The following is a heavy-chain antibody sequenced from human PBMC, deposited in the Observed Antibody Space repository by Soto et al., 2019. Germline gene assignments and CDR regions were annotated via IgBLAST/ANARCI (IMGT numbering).Heavy chain of an antibody. CDR1: GFTVSSNY. CDR3: ARDLDLQH. V-gene: IGHV3-53*02. D-gene: IGHD1-1*01. CDR2: IYDTGKT. Sequence: EVQLVETGGGLIQPGGSLRLSCAASGFTVSSNYMSWVRQAPGKGLEWVSVIYDTGKTYYADSVKDRFTISRDNSKNTVYLQMNSLRAEDTAVYYCARDLDLQHWGQGTLV. J-gene: IGHJ1*01.